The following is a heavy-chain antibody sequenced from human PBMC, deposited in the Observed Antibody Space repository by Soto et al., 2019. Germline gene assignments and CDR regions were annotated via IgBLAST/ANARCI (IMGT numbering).Heavy chain of an antibody. D-gene: IGHD5-12*01. CDR3: AKDPLVGNIVATTDY. CDR1: GFTFSSYA. CDR2: ISGSGGST. Sequence: GGSLRLSCAASGFTFSSYAMSWVRQAPGKGLEWVSAISGSGGSTYYADSVKGRFTISRDNSKNTLYLQMNSLRAEDTAVYYCAKDPLVGNIVATTDYLGQGTLVTVSS. V-gene: IGHV3-23*01. J-gene: IGHJ4*02.